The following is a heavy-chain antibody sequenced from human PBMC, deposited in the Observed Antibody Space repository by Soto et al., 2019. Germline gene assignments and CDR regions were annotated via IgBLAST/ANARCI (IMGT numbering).Heavy chain of an antibody. CDR2: TVPVFDTS. Sequence: QVQLVQSGAVVKKPGSSVEVSCKASGGTFNGYGISWVRQAPGQGLEWMGGTVPVFDTSKYAPRFQGRVTITADKSTSTAYMELMSGRSEDTAIYFCARGVSNSGAYYTGPSAYDRWGQGTLVIVSS. V-gene: IGHV1-69*06. D-gene: IGHD3-10*01. CDR1: GGTFNGYG. J-gene: IGHJ3*01. CDR3: ARGVSNSGAYYTGPSAYDR.